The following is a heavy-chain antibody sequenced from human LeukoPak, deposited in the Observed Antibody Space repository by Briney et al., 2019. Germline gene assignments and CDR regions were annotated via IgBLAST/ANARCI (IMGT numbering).Heavy chain of an antibody. V-gene: IGHV1-2*02. CDR3: ARDGRKYYDFWSGYLGYYYYYYMDV. J-gene: IGHJ6*03. Sequence: GASVKVSCKASGYTFTGYYMHWVRQAPGQGLEWMGWINPNSGGTNYAQKLQGRVTMTTDTSTSTAYMELRSLRSDDTAVYYCARDGRKYYDFWSGYLGYYYYYYMDVWGKGTTVTVSS. D-gene: IGHD3-3*01. CDR2: INPNSGGT. CDR1: GYTFTGYY.